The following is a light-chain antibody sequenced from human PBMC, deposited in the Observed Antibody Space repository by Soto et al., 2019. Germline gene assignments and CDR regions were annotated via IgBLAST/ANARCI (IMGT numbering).Light chain of an antibody. CDR3: QQRSKWPVT. V-gene: IGKV3D-20*02. Sequence: ELVLTRPPRTLSVSPGVRAPLSCRPSQSLSSRNLAWYQQKPGQAPRAVIYGVSSRATGIPDRFSGSGARTDFTLSISSLQPEDLALYYCQQRSKWPVTFGQGTRLEIK. CDR2: GVS. CDR1: QSLSSRN. J-gene: IGKJ5*01.